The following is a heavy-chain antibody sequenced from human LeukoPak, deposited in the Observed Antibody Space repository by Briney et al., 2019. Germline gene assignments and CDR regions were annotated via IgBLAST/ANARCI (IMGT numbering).Heavy chain of an antibody. J-gene: IGHJ5*02. CDR2: IYHSGST. D-gene: IGHD2-8*01. CDR3: ARGHAHWFDP. V-gene: IGHV4-38-2*02. CDR1: GYSISSGYY. Sequence: SETLSLTCTVSGYSISSGYYWGWIRQPPGKGLEWIGSIYHSGSTYYNPSLKSRVTISVDTSKNQFSLQLNSVTPEDTAVYYCARGHAHWFDPWGQGTLVTVSS.